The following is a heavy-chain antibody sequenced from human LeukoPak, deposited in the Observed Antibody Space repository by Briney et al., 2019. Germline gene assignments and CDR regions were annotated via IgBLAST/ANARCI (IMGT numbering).Heavy chain of an antibody. CDR2: IYTDGSGT. CDR1: GFTFSSYW. J-gene: IGHJ4*02. Sequence: PGGSLRLSCAASGFTFSSYWMHWVRQAPGKGLVWVSHIYTDGSGTTYADSVKGRFTISRDNAKNSLYLQMNSLRAEDTAVYYCARGDSGSYYFDYWGQGTLVTVSS. CDR3: ARGDSGSYYFDY. V-gene: IGHV3-74*01. D-gene: IGHD1-26*01.